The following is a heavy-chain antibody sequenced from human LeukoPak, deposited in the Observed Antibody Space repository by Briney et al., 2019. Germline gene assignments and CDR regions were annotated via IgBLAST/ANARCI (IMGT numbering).Heavy chain of an antibody. J-gene: IGHJ4*02. V-gene: IGHV4-4*02. CDR3: ARDAMGSDSSPPDY. CDR2: IYQSGIT. CDR1: GAFIRSSNW. D-gene: IGHD6-13*01. Sequence: PSGTLSLTCAVCGAFIRSSNWWSWVRQPPGKGLEWIGEIYQSGITNYNPSLKSRVTISVDKSKNQFSLNLSSVTAADTAVYYCARDAMGSDSSPPDYWGQGTLVTVSS.